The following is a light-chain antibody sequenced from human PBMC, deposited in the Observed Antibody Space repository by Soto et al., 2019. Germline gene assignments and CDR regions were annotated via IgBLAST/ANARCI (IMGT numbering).Light chain of an antibody. Sequence: DIHMTQSPSSLSASVGDRVTITCRASQSISSYLNWYQQKPGKAPKLLIYAASSLQSGVPSRFSGSGSGTDFTLTISSLQPEDFATYYCQQSYSTPGTFGPGTKVDIK. J-gene: IGKJ3*01. CDR2: AAS. V-gene: IGKV1-39*01. CDR1: QSISSY. CDR3: QQSYSTPGT.